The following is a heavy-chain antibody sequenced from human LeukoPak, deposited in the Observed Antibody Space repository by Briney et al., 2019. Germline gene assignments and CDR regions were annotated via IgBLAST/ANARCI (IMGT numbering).Heavy chain of an antibody. J-gene: IGHJ4*02. CDR3: ARDLGYCSGGSCYGFDY. D-gene: IGHD2-15*01. CDR2: IYHSGST. V-gene: IGHV4-38-2*02. Sequence: PSETLSLTCTVSGYSISSGYYWGWIRQPPGKGLEWIGSIYHSGSTYYNPSLKSRVTVSVDTSKNQFSLKLSSVTAADTAVYYCARDLGYCSGGSCYGFDYWGQGTLVTVSS. CDR1: GYSISSGYY.